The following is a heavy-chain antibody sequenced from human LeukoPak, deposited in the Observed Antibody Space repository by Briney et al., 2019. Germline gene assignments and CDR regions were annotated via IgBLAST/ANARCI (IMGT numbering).Heavy chain of an antibody. J-gene: IGHJ4*02. V-gene: IGHV4-38-2*01. CDR1: GYSISSGYY. D-gene: IGHD4-11*01. CDR2: MYHSGST. Sequence: SETLSLTCAVSGYSISSGYYWGWIRQPPGKGLEWIGSMYHSGSTYYNPSLKSRVTISVDTSKNQFSLKLSSVTAADTAVYYCARALQYIDLYYFDYWGQGTLVTVSP. CDR3: ARALQYIDLYYFDY.